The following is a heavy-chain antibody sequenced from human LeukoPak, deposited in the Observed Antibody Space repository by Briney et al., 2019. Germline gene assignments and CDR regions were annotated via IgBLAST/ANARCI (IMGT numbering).Heavy chain of an antibody. D-gene: IGHD1-26*01. J-gene: IGHJ6*02. CDR3: AKDIVGAALWGVFYYGMDV. V-gene: IGHV3-30*18. CDR1: GFTFTTYG. CDR2: ISFDGSDK. Sequence: GGSLRLSCAASGFTFTTYGMHWVRQAPGKGPEWVAVISFDGSDKYYADSVKGRFTVSRDNSKNTVYLQMNSLRPEDTALYYCAKDIVGAALWGVFYYGMDVWAKGPRSPSP.